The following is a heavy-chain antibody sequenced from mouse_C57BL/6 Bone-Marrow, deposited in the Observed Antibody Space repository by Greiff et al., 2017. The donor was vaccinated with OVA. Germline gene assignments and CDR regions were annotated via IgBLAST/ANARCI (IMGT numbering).Heavy chain of an antibody. CDR3: ARQSSGYAMDY. CDR2: ISSGGSYT. J-gene: IGHJ4*01. V-gene: IGHV5-6*01. D-gene: IGHD3-2*02. CDR1: GFTFSSYG. Sequence: EVNVVESGGDLVKPGGSLKLSCAASGFTFSSYGMSWVRQTPDKRLEWVATISSGGSYTYYPDSVKGRFTISRDNAKNTLYLQMSSLKSEDTAMYYGARQSSGYAMDYWGQGTSVTVSS.